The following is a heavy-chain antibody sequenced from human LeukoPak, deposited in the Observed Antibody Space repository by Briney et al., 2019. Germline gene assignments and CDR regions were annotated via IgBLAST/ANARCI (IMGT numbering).Heavy chain of an antibody. J-gene: IGHJ3*02. CDR3: ARWSEAGDSSGYYYADAFDI. CDR2: IFTSGST. D-gene: IGHD3-22*01. CDR1: GGSISSGSYY. V-gene: IGHV4-61*02. Sequence: SETLSLTCTDSGGSISSGSYYWSWIRQPAGKGLEWIGRIFTSGSTNYNPSLKSRVTVSLDRSKNQFSLKLSSVTAADTAVYYCARWSEAGDSSGYYYADAFDIWGQGTMVTVSS.